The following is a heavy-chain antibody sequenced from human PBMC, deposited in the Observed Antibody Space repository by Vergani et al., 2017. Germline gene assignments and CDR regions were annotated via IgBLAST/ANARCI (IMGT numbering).Heavy chain of an antibody. D-gene: IGHD6-19*01. CDR2: IYHSGST. CDR3: ARERLGWYFDL. Sequence: QLQLQVSGSGLVKPSQTLSLTCAVSGGSISSGGYSWSWIRQPPGKGLEWIGYIYHSGSTYYNPSLKSRVTISVDRSKNQFSLKLSSVTAADTAVYYCARERLGWYFDLWGRGTLVTVSS. CDR1: GGSISSGGYS. V-gene: IGHV4-30-2*01. J-gene: IGHJ2*01.